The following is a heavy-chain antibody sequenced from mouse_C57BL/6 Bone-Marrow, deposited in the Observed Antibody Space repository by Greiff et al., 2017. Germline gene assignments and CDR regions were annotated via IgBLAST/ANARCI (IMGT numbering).Heavy chain of an antibody. V-gene: IGHV5-12*01. CDR2: ISNGGGST. Sequence: SGFTFSDYYMYWVRQTPEKRLEWVAYISNGGGSTYYPDTVKGRFTISRDNAKNTLYLQMSRLKSEDTAMYYCARHGDYGSSYFDYWGQGTTLTVSS. CDR3: ARHGDYGSSYFDY. J-gene: IGHJ2*01. D-gene: IGHD1-1*01. CDR1: GFTFSDYY.